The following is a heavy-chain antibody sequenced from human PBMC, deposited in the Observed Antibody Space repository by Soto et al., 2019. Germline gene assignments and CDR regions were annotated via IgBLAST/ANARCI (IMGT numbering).Heavy chain of an antibody. J-gene: IGHJ4*02. CDR3: ARGYSGYDFDY. V-gene: IGHV3-30*19. Sequence: QVQLVESGGGVVQPGRSLRLSCAASGFTFSSYGMHWVRQAPGKGLEWVAVIWYDGSNKYYADSVKGRFTISRDNSKNTLYLQMNSLRAEDTAVYYCARGYSGYDFDYWGQGTLVTVSS. D-gene: IGHD5-12*01. CDR1: GFTFSSYG. CDR2: IWYDGSNK.